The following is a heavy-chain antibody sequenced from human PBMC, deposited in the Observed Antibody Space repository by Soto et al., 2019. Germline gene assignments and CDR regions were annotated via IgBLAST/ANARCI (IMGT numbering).Heavy chain of an antibody. V-gene: IGHV5-51*01. Sequence: PGESLTISGPFAGYTFTLYWIGWVRQMPGKGLEWMGIIYPSDSDTRYSPSFQGQVTISADQSINTAYLQWDSLKASDTAIYYCARPANTVADHFDLWGQGTPVTVSS. CDR3: ARPANTVADHFDL. CDR2: IYPSDSDT. J-gene: IGHJ4*02. CDR1: GYTFTLYW. D-gene: IGHD4-17*01.